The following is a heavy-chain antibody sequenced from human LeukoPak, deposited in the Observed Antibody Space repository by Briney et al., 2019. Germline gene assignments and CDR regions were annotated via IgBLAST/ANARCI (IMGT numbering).Heavy chain of an antibody. CDR1: GFTFSSYS. D-gene: IGHD6-19*01. CDR2: ISSSSSTI. V-gene: IGHV3-48*01. CDR3: ARSTYSSGWSTFDY. Sequence: SGGSLRLSCAASGFTFSSYSVNWVRQAPGKGLEWVSYISSSSSTIYYADSVKGRFTISRDNAKNSLYLQMNSLRAEDTAVYYCARSTYSSGWSTFDYWGQGTLVTVSS. J-gene: IGHJ4*02.